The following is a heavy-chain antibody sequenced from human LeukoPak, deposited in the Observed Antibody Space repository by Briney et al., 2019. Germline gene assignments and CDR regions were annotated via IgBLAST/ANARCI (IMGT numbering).Heavy chain of an antibody. CDR1: GGSFSGYY. D-gene: IGHD3-3*01. CDR3: ARSSARNYDFWSGYGKASGAFDI. J-gene: IGHJ3*02. Sequence: SETLSLTCAVYGGSFSGYYWSWIRQPPGKGQEWIGEINHSGSTNYNPSLKSRVTISVDTSKNQFSLKLSSVTAADTAVYYCARSSARNYDFWSGYGKASGAFDIWGQGTMVTVSS. V-gene: IGHV4-34*01. CDR2: INHSGST.